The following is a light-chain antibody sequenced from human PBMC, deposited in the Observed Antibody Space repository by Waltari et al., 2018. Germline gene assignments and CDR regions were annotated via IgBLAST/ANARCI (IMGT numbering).Light chain of an antibody. Sequence: QSVLTQPPSASGTPGQWVHISCSGSSSNIGSNYVYWYQQLPGTAPKLLICRNHERPSGVPDRFSGSKSGTSASLAISGLRSEDEADYYCASWDVSLRGVFGTGTKVTVL. CDR1: SSNIGSNY. CDR3: ASWDVSLRGV. V-gene: IGLV1-47*01. J-gene: IGLJ1*01. CDR2: RNH.